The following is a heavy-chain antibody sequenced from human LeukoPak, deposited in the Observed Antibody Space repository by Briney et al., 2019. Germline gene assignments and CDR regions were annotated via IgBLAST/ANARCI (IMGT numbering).Heavy chain of an antibody. J-gene: IGHJ4*02. CDR3: ARGITMTPDY. D-gene: IGHD5-24*01. CDR2: MKPNSGNT. CDR1: GYTFTGYY. V-gene: IGHV1-8*02. Sequence: GASVKVSCKASGYTFTGYYMHWVRQAPGQGLEWMGWMKPNSGNTGYAQKFQGRVTMTRDTAISTAYMELSSLRSEDTAVYYCARGITMTPDYWGQGTLVTVSS.